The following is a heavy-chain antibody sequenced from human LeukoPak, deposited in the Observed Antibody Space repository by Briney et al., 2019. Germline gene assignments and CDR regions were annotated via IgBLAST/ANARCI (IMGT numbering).Heavy chain of an antibody. CDR1: GYTFTSYA. V-gene: IGHV1-18*01. CDR2: ISTYSGNT. Sequence: ASVKVSCKPSGYTFTSYALSWVRQAPGQGLEWMGWISTYSGNTNYAQKLQGRITMTIETSTSTAYMELRSLRSDDTAVYYCARGGSRVVTYGNFDYWGQGALVTVSS. D-gene: IGHD2-21*02. CDR3: ARGGSRVVTYGNFDY. J-gene: IGHJ4*02.